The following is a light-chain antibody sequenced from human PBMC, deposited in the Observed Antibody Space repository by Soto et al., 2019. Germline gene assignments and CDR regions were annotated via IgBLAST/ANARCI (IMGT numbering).Light chain of an antibody. V-gene: IGLV2-8*01. CDR2: EVT. J-gene: IGLJ1*01. CDR3: TSHAGNYNFPYV. Sequence: QSALTQPPSASGSPGQSVTISCTGTSSDVGAYDFVSWYQHHPGKAPKLMIYEVTKRPSGVPDRFSGSKSGNTASLTVSGLQAEDEADYYCTSHAGNYNFPYVFGTGTTLTVL. CDR1: SSDVGAYDF.